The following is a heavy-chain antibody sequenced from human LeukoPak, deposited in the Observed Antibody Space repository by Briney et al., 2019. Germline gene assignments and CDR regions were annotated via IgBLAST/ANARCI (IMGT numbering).Heavy chain of an antibody. J-gene: IGHJ4*02. D-gene: IGHD3-10*01. CDR1: GFTFSSYS. V-gene: IGHV3-21*01. Sequence: RLGGSLRLSCAASGFTFSSYSMNWVRQAPGKGLEWVSSISSRSSYINYADSVKGRFTIPRDNAKNSLYLQMNSLRAEDTAVYYCARDSGAGPGWTDYWGQGTLVTVSS. CDR3: ARDSGAGPGWTDY. CDR2: ISSRSSYI.